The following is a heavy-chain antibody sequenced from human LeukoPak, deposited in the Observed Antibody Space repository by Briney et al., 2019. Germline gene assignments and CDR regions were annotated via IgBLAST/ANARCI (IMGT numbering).Heavy chain of an antibody. CDR3: QGGLYYFDY. D-gene: IGHD2-15*01. J-gene: IGHJ4*02. CDR2: IRSKAYGGTT. CDR1: GFTFGDYA. Sequence: GGSLRLSCTASGFTFGDYAMSWVRQAPGKGLEWVGFIRSKAYGGTTEYAASVKGRFTISRDDSKSIAYLQMYSLKTEDTAVYYCQGGLYYFDYWGQGTLVTVSS. V-gene: IGHV3-49*04.